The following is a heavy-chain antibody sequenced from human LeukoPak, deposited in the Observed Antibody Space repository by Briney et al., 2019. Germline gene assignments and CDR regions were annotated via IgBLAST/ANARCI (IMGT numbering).Heavy chain of an antibody. CDR1: GYTFTCYY. V-gene: IGHV1-46*01. CDR2: INPSGGST. J-gene: IGHJ4*02. D-gene: IGHD1-26*01. CDR3: ARVTNMWELAH. Sequence: ASVKVSCKASGYTFTCYYMHWVRQAPGQGLEWMGIINPSGGSTSYAQKFQGRVTMTRDTYTSTVYMELSSLRSEDTAVYYCARVTNMWELAHWGQGTLVTVSS.